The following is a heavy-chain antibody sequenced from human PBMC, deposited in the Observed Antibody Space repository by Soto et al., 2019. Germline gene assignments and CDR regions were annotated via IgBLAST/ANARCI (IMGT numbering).Heavy chain of an antibody. D-gene: IGHD3-16*01. Sequence: EVQLVESGGGLVKPGGSLRLSCAASGFTFSSYSMDWVRQAPGKGLEWVSSISSSSSYIYYADSVKGRFTITRDNAKNSLYLQMNSLRAEDTAVYYCARGGRGGFDYWGQGALVTVSS. V-gene: IGHV3-21*01. CDR3: ARGGRGGFDY. J-gene: IGHJ4*02. CDR1: GFTFSSYS. CDR2: ISSSSSYI.